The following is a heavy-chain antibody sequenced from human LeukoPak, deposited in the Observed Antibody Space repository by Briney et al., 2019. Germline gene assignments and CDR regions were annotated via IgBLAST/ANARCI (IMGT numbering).Heavy chain of an antibody. Sequence: GMSLRLSCAASGFTVSSNYMSWVRQAPGKGLEWVSVIYSGGSTYYADSVKGRFTISRDNSKNTLYLQMNSLRAGDTAVYYCAREAHASGTYYGYFDLWGRGTLVTVSP. CDR1: GFTVSSNY. CDR2: IYSGGST. CDR3: AREAHASGTYYGYFDL. D-gene: IGHD3-10*01. V-gene: IGHV3-66*01. J-gene: IGHJ2*01.